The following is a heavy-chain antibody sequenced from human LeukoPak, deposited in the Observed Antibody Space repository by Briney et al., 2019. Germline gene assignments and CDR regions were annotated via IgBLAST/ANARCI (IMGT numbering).Heavy chain of an antibody. V-gene: IGHV4-38-2*02. CDR1: NYSITSGYF. J-gene: IGHJ4*02. CDR3: ARDGVFHDSDGYSFDY. CDR2: IYHSGTT. Sequence: SETLSLTCAVSNYSITSGYFWGWIRQPPGKGLEWIASIYHSGTTYYNPSLRNRVTLFVDTSKNHVSLKLTSLTAADTAVYYCARDGVFHDSDGYSFDYWGQGTLVTVSS. D-gene: IGHD3-22*01.